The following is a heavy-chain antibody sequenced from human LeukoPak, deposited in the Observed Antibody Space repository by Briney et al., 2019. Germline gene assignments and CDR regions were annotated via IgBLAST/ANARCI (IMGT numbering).Heavy chain of an antibody. CDR2: VHYSGTT. CDR3: ALSLPYYFDY. V-gene: IGHV4-39*01. CDR1: GVSISSRSYY. D-gene: IGHD2-2*01. Sequence: SETLSLTCTVSGVSISSRSYYWGWIRQPPGKGLEWIGSVHYSGTTYYNPSLQSRVTISVDTSKNQLSLRLRYVTAADTAVYYCALSLPYYFDYWGQGTLVTVSS. J-gene: IGHJ4*02.